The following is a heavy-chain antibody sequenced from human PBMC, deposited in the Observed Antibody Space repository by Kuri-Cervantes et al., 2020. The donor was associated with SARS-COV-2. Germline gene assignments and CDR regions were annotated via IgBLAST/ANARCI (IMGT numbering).Heavy chain of an antibody. CDR2: INGYNGNT. CDR3: ARDYCSKTNCHIRGMSNYYYGMDA. J-gene: IGHJ6*02. CDR1: GFTLINYG. Sequence: ASVKVSCKASGFTLINYGISWVRQAPGQGLEWMGWINGYNGNTKYAQNLQGRVTMTTDTSTNTAYMELRSLRSDDTAMYYCARDYCSKTNCHIRGMSNYYYGMDAWGQGTTVTVSS. V-gene: IGHV1-18*01. D-gene: IGHD2-2*01.